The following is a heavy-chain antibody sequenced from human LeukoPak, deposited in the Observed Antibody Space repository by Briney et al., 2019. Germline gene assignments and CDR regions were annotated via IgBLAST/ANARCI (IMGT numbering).Heavy chain of an antibody. CDR2: IGGSGGTT. CDR3: AKDESVRGLVFESSWYPY. D-gene: IGHD6-13*01. CDR1: GFTFSSYA. J-gene: IGHJ4*02. V-gene: IGHV3-23*01. Sequence: HPGGSLRLSCAASGFTFSSYAMSWVRQAPGKGLEWVSAIGGSGGTTYYADCVKGRFSISRDNSKNTVYLQMNSLRAEDTAVYYCAKDESVRGLVFESSWYPYWGQGTLVTVSS.